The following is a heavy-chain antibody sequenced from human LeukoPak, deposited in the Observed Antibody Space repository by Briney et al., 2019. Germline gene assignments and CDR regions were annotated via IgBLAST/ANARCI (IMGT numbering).Heavy chain of an antibody. D-gene: IGHD4-23*01. CDR2: ISSSGTFI. V-gene: IGHV3-21*05. CDR3: ARDYGGNRYDY. J-gene: IGHJ4*02. Sequence: GSLRLSCAASGFTFSSYSMNWVRQAPGKGLEWVSCISSSGTFIYYADSVKGRFNISRDNAKNSLFLQMNSLRAEDTAVYYCARDYGGNRYDYWGQGTLVTVSS. CDR1: GFTFSSYS.